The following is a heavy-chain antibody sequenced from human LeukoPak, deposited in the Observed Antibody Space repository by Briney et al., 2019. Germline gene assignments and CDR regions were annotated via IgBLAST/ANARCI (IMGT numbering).Heavy chain of an antibody. V-gene: IGHV3-53*04. D-gene: IGHD6-13*01. CDR2: IYSGGST. Sequence: GGSLRLSCAASGVTFSSNYMSWVRQAPGEGLEWVSVIYSGGSTYYADSVKGRFTISRHNSKNTLYLQMNSLRAEDTAVYYCARATYSSSWPTFDYWGQGTLVTVSS. J-gene: IGHJ4*02. CDR1: GVTFSSNY. CDR3: ARATYSSSWPTFDY.